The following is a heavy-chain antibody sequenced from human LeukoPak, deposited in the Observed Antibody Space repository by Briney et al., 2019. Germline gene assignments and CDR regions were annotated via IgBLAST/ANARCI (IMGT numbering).Heavy chain of an antibody. CDR2: IFWDDNQ. CDR3: AHSPQDYGSGSYYFDY. Sequence: SGPTLVNPTQTLTLTCSFSWFSLSSNGVGVGWIRQPPGKALEWLAFIFWDDNQHYNPSLKTRLTITKDTSKNQVVLTMTNMDPVDTATYYCAHSPQDYGSGSYYFDYWGQGTLVTVSS. V-gene: IGHV2-5*02. CDR1: WFSLSSNGVG. D-gene: IGHD3-10*01. J-gene: IGHJ4*02.